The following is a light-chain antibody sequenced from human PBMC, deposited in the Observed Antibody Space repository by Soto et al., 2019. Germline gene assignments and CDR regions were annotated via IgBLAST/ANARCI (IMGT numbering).Light chain of an antibody. V-gene: IGKV1-27*01. CDR2: AAS. Sequence: DIQMTQSPSSLSASVGDRVTITCRASQGISNNLAWYQQKPGKVPKLLIYAASTLQSGVPSRFSGSGSRTDFTLTISSLQPEDVATYYCQKYNSVPITFGQGTRLEIK. CDR1: QGISNN. J-gene: IGKJ5*01. CDR3: QKYNSVPIT.